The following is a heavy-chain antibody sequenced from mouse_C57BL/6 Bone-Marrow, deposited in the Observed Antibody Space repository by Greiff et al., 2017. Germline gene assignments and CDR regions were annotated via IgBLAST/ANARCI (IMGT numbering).Heavy chain of an antibody. CDR1: GYTFTSYT. J-gene: IGHJ4*01. V-gene: IGHV1-4*01. D-gene: IGHD1-1*01. CDR2: INPSSGYT. Sequence: QVQLQQSGAELARPGASVRMSCKASGYTFTSYTMHWVKQRPGQGLEWIGYINPSSGYTKYNQKFKDKATLTADKSSSTAYMQLSSLTSEDSAVYYCARQYLLLQSMDYWGQGTSVTVSS. CDR3: ARQYLLLQSMDY.